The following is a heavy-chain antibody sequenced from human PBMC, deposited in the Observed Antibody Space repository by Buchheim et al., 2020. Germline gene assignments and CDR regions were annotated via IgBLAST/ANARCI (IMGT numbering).Heavy chain of an antibody. Sequence: EVQLVESGGGLVQPGGSLRLSCAASGFTFSSYEMNWVRQAPGKGLEWVSYISTSGSSTHYADSVKGRFTISRDHAKNSLYLQMNSLRAEDTAVYYCAGGDWNGEFDYWGQGTL. CDR2: ISTSGSST. CDR3: AGGDWNGEFDY. J-gene: IGHJ4*02. D-gene: IGHD1-1*01. CDR1: GFTFSSYE. V-gene: IGHV3-48*03.